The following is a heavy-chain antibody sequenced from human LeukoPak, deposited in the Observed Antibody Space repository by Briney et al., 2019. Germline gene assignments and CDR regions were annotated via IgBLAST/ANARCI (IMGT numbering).Heavy chain of an antibody. CDR3: ARDAGYCSGGSCYPGQFDY. D-gene: IGHD2-15*01. Sequence: PGGSLRLSCAASGFTFSSHAMSWVRHAPGKGLEWVSAISGSGTSTYYADSVKGRFTISRDNSKNTLYLQMNSLRAEDTAVYYCARDAGYCSGGSCYPGQFDYWGQGTLVTVSS. J-gene: IGHJ4*02. CDR2: ISGSGTST. V-gene: IGHV3-23*01. CDR1: GFTFSSHA.